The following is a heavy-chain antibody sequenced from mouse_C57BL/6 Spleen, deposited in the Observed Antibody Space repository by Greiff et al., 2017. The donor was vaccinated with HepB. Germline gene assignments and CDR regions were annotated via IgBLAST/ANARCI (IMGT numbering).Heavy chain of an antibody. CDR2: IYPGDGDT. D-gene: IGHD1-1*01. J-gene: IGHJ1*03. Sequence: QVQLQQSGAELVKPGASVKISCKASGYAFSSYWMNWVKQRPGKGLEWIGQIYPGDGDTNYNGKFKGKATLTADKSSSTAYMQLSSLTSEDSAVYFCARAPHYGSSYGGYFDVWGTGTTVTVSS. CDR1: GYAFSSYW. CDR3: ARAPHYGSSYGGYFDV. V-gene: IGHV1-80*01.